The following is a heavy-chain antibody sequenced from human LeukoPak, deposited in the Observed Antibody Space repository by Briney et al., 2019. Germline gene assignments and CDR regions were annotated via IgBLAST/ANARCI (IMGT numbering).Heavy chain of an antibody. CDR1: GGSISSSY. D-gene: IGHD3-10*01. Sequence: SETLSLTCSVSGGSISSSYWSWIRQPPGKRLEWIGCIHYGGNTKYSPSLKTRVTISVDTSKNQFSLKLRSVTAADTAVYYCAARGQGSSLSYFVYWGQGTLVTVSS. V-gene: IGHV4-59*01. CDR2: IHYGGNT. J-gene: IGHJ4*02. CDR3: AARGQGSSLSYFVY.